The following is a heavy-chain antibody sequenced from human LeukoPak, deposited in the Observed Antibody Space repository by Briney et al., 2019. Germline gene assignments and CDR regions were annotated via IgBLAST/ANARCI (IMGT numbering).Heavy chain of an antibody. V-gene: IGHV3-7*01. Sequence: PGGSLRLSCAASGFTFTTYWMSWVRQAPGKGLEWVANINQDGSEKKYVDSVRGRFTISRDNAKNSLYLQMNSLRAGDTAVYYCARLGYGGYSDLAYWDQGTLVTVSS. J-gene: IGHJ4*02. D-gene: IGHD5-12*01. CDR3: ARLGYGGYSDLAY. CDR1: GFTFTTYW. CDR2: INQDGSEK.